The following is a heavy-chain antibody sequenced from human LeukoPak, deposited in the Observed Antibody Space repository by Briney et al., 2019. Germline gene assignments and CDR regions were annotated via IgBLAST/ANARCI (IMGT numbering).Heavy chain of an antibody. CDR1: GFTFSSYW. V-gene: IGHV3-7*01. CDR2: IKQDGSEK. J-gene: IGHJ6*02. D-gene: IGHD3-3*01. CDR3: ARDLRFLEWLLYNYYGMDV. Sequence: GGSLRLSCAASGFTFSSYWMSWVRQAPGKGLEWVANIKQDGSEKYYVDSVEGRFTISRDNAKNSLYLQMNSLRAEDTAVYYCARDLRFLEWLLYNYYGMDVWGQGTTVTVSS.